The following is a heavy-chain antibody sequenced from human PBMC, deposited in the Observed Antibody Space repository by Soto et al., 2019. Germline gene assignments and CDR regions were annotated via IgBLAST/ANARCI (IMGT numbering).Heavy chain of an antibody. CDR3: ASIAASFEFDP. J-gene: IGHJ5*02. Sequence: SETLSLTCTVSGGSISSSSYYWGWIRQPPGKGLEWIGSIYYSGGTYYNPSLKSRVTISVDTSKSQFSLKLSSVTAADTAVYYCASIAASFEFDPWGQGTLVTVSS. CDR2: IYYSGGT. CDR1: GGSISSSSYY. V-gene: IGHV4-39*01. D-gene: IGHD6-25*01.